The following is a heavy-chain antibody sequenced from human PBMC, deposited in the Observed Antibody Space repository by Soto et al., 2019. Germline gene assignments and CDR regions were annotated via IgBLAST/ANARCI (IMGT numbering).Heavy chain of an antibody. CDR3: ARTYYDILTGYYKTRDNWFDA. CDR1: GGTFSSYA. Sequence: RASVKVSCKASGGTFSSYAISWVRQAPGQGLEWMGGIIPIFGTANYAQKFQGRVTITADESTSTAYMELSSLRSEDTAVYYCARTYYDILTGYYKTRDNWFDAWGQGTLVTVS. J-gene: IGHJ5*02. D-gene: IGHD3-9*01. V-gene: IGHV1-69*13. CDR2: IIPIFGTA.